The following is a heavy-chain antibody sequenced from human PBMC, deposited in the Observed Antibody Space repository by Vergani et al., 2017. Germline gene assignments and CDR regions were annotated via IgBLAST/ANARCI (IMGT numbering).Heavy chain of an antibody. D-gene: IGHD6-13*01. CDR1: GGSISSGSYY. Sequence: QMQLQESGPGLVKPSETLSLSCTVSGGSISSGSYYWTWIRQPAGKGLEWIGRIHTSGSTNCNFSLKSRVTISVDTSKNQFSLKLSSVTAADTAVYYCVRDSSGWYTYYYYGMDVWGQGTTVTVSS. J-gene: IGHJ6*02. V-gene: IGHV4-61*02. CDR3: VRDSSGWYTYYYYGMDV. CDR2: IHTSGST.